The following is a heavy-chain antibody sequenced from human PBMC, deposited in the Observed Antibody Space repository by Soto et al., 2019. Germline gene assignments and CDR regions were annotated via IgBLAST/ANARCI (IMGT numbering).Heavy chain of an antibody. V-gene: IGHV3-33*01. CDR3: AREGATGLYYYYYGMDV. CDR1: GFTFSSYG. Sequence: GSLRLSCAASGFTFSSYGMHWVRQAPGKGLEWVAVIWYDGSNKYYADSVKGRFTISRDNSKNTLYLQMNSLRAEDTAVYYCAREGATGLYYYYYGMDVWGQGTTVTVS. J-gene: IGHJ6*02. D-gene: IGHD1-26*01. CDR2: IWYDGSNK.